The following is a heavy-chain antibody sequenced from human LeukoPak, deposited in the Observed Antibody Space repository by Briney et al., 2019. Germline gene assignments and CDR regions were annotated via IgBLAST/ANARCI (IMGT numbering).Heavy chain of an antibody. CDR1: GLTFSTYS. V-gene: IGHV3-23*01. J-gene: IGHJ4*02. D-gene: IGHD6-19*01. Sequence: PGGSLRLSCAVSGLTFSTYSMTWVRQGPGKGLELVSSIYNSGAKIFYADSVKGRFTISRDNSKNMLYLQMNSLRAEDTAVYYCAKDVAPDSGWDLDYWGQGTLVTVSS. CDR2: IYNSGAKI. CDR3: AKDVAPDSGWDLDY.